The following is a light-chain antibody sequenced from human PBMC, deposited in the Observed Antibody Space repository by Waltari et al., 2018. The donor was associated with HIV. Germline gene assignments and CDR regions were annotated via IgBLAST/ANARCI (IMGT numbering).Light chain of an antibody. V-gene: IGLV3-1*01. CDR3: QVWDNNNAV. Sequence: SYELTQPPSTSVPPGQTAIIACPGDKLGDKYVCWYQQRPGQSPVMVVYQDTERPSGVPERFSGSISGDTASLTISGTQPLDEADYYCQVWDNNNAVFGGGTKLTVL. CDR2: QDT. J-gene: IGLJ2*01. CDR1: KLGDKY.